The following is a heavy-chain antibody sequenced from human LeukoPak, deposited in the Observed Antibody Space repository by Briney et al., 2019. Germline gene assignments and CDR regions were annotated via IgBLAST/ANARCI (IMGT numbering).Heavy chain of an antibody. CDR1: GYSIGSGYY. Sequence: PSETLSLTCTVSGYSIGSGYYWGWIRQPPGKGLEWIGTIHFSGSTYCNPSLKSRVTISIDTSKNQFSLKLSSVTAADTAVYYCAREGYCSSTNCYNFNYWGQGTLVTVSS. V-gene: IGHV4-38-2*02. J-gene: IGHJ4*02. CDR2: IHFSGST. CDR3: AREGYCSSTNCYNFNY. D-gene: IGHD2-2*02.